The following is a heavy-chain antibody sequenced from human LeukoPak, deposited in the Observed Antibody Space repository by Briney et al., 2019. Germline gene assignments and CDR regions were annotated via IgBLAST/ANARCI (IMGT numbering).Heavy chain of an antibody. J-gene: IGHJ6*04. Sequence: GASVKVSCKASGYTFTSYYMHWVRQAPGQGLEWMGIINPSGGSTSYAQKFQGRVTMTRDTSTSTVYMELSSLRSEDTAVYYCARQVAMTPGNYYGMDVWGKGTTVTVSS. V-gene: IGHV1-46*01. CDR1: GYTFTSYY. CDR2: INPSGGST. CDR3: ARQVAMTPGNYYGMDV. D-gene: IGHD2-15*01.